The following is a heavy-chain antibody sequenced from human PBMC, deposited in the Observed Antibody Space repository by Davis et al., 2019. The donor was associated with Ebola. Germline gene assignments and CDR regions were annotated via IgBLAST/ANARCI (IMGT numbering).Heavy chain of an antibody. Sequence: AASVKVSCKASGGTFSSYAISWVRQAPGQGLEWMGWISAYNGNTNYAQKLQGRVTMTTDTSTSTAYMELRSLRSDDTAVYYCARDRGLIAAAGTKDYWGQGTLVTVSS. V-gene: IGHV1-18*01. CDR3: ARDRGLIAAAGTKDY. J-gene: IGHJ4*02. CDR2: ISAYNGNT. D-gene: IGHD6-13*01. CDR1: GGTFSSYA.